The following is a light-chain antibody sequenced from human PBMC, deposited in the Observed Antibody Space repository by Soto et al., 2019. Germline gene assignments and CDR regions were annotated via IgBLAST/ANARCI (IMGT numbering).Light chain of an antibody. CDR1: QTIRSSY. CDR2: GAS. Sequence: EIVLTQSPGTLSLSPGERATLSCRASQTIRSSYLAWYQQKPGQAPRLLIYGASTRATGLPDRFSGRGSGTDFTLTISRLEPEDFAVYYCQQYGTSPYTFGQGTTLEI. CDR3: QQYGTSPYT. J-gene: IGKJ2*01. V-gene: IGKV3-20*01.